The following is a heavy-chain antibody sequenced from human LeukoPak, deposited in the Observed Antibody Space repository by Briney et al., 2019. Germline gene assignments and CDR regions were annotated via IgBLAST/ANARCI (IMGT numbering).Heavy chain of an antibody. CDR1: GFSFSAYW. D-gene: IGHD1-7*01. CDR3: AREGTAFDY. V-gene: IGHV3-7*01. J-gene: IGHJ4*02. CDR2: IKQDGSEK. Sequence: GGSLRLSCAASGFSFSAYWMTWVRQAPGKGLEWVANIKQDGSEKNYADSVKGRFTISRGNAKNSLNLQMNSLRAEDTAVYYCAREGTAFDYWGQGTLVTVSS.